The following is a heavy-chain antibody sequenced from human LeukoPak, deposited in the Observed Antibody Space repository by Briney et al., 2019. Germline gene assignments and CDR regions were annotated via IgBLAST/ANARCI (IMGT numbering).Heavy chain of an antibody. V-gene: IGHV4-34*01. CDR2: INHSGST. CDR3: ARDALFDILTGYHAFDI. Sequence: PSETLSLTCAVYGGSFSGYYWSWIRQPPGKGLEWIGEINHSGSTNYNPSLKSRVTISVDTSKNQFSPKLSSVTAADTAVYYCARDALFDILTGYHAFDIWGQGTMVTVSS. CDR1: GGSFSGYY. D-gene: IGHD3-9*01. J-gene: IGHJ3*02.